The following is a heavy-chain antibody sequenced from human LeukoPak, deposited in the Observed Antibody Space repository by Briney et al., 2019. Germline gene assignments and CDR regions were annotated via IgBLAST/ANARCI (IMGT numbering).Heavy chain of an antibody. Sequence: PVGSLRLSCAASGSTFSSYWMHWVRQAPGKGLVWVSRIDTGGSSTTYADSVKGRFTISRDNAKNSLYLQMNSLRVEDTAVYYCARDHYSSGWAGYSGQGNLVTVSS. J-gene: IGHJ4*02. CDR2: IDTGGSST. CDR1: GSTFSSYW. CDR3: ARDHYSSGWAGY. D-gene: IGHD6-19*01. V-gene: IGHV3-74*01.